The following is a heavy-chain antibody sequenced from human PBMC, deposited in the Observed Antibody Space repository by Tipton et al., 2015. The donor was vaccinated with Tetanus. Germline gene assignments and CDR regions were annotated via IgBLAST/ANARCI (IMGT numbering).Heavy chain of an antibody. J-gene: IGHJ6*02. CDR2: IYYSGST. CDR3: ARDRYYDILTGYYGVGVDRLYGMDV. Sequence: LRLSCTVSGGSISSGGYYWSWIRQHPGKGLEWIGYIYYSGSTYYNPSLKSRVTIPVDTSKNQFSLKLSSVTAADTAVYYCARDRYYDILTGYYGVGVDRLYGMDVWGQGTTVTVSS. CDR1: GGSISSGGYY. D-gene: IGHD3-9*01. V-gene: IGHV4-31*02.